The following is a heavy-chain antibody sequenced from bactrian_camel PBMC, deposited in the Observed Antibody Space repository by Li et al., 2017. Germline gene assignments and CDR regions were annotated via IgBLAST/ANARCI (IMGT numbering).Heavy chain of an antibody. V-gene: IGHV3S53*01. Sequence: HVQLVESGGGSVQAGGSLRLSCTVSEHIFSRNCLVWFRQAPGKEREGIAAFNNDGNTWYAYSAKSRFTISRDNDKNTVYLQLTSLEQDDTALYYCAARQDPRLPERWRFVPSAFDYWGQGTQVTVS. J-gene: IGHJ4*01. CDR2: FNNDGNT. D-gene: IGHD7*01. CDR1: EHIFSRNC. CDR3: AARQDPRLPERWRFVPSAFDY.